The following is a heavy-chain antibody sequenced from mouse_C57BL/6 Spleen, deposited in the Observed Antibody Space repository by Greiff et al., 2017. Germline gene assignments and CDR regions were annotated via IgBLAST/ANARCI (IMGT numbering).Heavy chain of an antibody. CDR1: GYTFTSYW. V-gene: IGHV1-52*01. D-gene: IGHD3-3*01. Sequence: QVQLQQPGAELVRPGSSVKLSCKASGYTFTSYWMHWVKQRPIQGLEWIGNIDPSDSETHYNQKFKDKATLTVDKSSSTAYMQLSSLTSEDSAVXYCASTRTRYFDVWGTGTTVTVSS. CDR2: IDPSDSET. J-gene: IGHJ1*03. CDR3: ASTRTRYFDV.